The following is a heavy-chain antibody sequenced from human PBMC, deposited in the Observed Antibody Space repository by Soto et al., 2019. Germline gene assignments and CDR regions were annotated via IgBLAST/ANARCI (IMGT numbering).Heavy chain of an antibody. CDR3: ARGPSGDKVDS. J-gene: IGHJ4*02. CDR2: IYYSGST. D-gene: IGHD7-27*01. V-gene: IGHV4-59*08. Sequence: SETLSLTCTVSGDSIDTYYWSWIRQPPGKGLEWIGYIYYSGSTYYNPSLKSRVTMSVDTSKNQLSLTLSSVSAADTAVYYCARGPSGDKVDSWGQGTLVTVSS. CDR1: GDSIDTYY.